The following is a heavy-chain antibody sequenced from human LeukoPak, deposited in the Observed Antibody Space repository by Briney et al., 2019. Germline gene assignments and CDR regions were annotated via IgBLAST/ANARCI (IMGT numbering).Heavy chain of an antibody. Sequence: SETLSLTCTVSGGSISSYYWSWIRQPPGKGLEWIGYIYCSGSTNYNPSLKSRVTISVDTSKNQFSLKLSSVTAADTAVYYCARSVGVRGWFDPWGQGTLVTVSS. V-gene: IGHV4-59*01. CDR3: ARSVGVRGWFDP. J-gene: IGHJ5*02. CDR1: GGSISSYY. CDR2: IYCSGST. D-gene: IGHD3-10*02.